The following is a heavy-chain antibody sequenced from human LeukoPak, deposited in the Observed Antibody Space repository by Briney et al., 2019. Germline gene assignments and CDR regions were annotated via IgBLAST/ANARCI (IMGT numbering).Heavy chain of an antibody. Sequence: PGGTLRLSCAASGFTFDDYALYWVRQTPEKGLEWGSLISWDGTTTYYASSMKGRFTISRDNNKNSLYLQMNSLRAEDTALYYCAKERISGLNFFASWGEGTLVTVPS. J-gene: IGHJ4*02. V-gene: IGHV3-43D*03. CDR2: ISWDGTTT. CDR1: GFTFDDYA. D-gene: IGHD6-19*01. CDR3: AKERISGLNFFAS.